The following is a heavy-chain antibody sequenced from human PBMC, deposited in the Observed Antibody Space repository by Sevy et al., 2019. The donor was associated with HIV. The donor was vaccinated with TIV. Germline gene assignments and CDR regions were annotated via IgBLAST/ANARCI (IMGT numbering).Heavy chain of an antibody. CDR2: ISGSGTRT. Sequence: GGSLRLSCAVSGFSFDSYGMTWVRQAPGKGLEWVSAISGSGTRTYYADSVKGRFIISRDNSKNTLDLQMNSLRAEDTAIYYCAKGGGVHYDPDEIAYYFYYYNMDVWGKGTTVTVSS. CDR1: GFSFDSYG. CDR3: AKGGGVHYDPDEIAYYFYYYNMDV. J-gene: IGHJ6*03. V-gene: IGHV3-23*01. D-gene: IGHD3-22*01.